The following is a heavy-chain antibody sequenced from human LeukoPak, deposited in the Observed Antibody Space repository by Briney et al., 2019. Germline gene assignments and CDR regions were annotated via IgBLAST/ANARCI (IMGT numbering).Heavy chain of an antibody. V-gene: IGHV1-69*01. D-gene: IGHD4-17*01. CDR2: IIPIFGTA. J-gene: IGHJ4*02. CDR3: ARVERNYGDYARPTDY. Sequence: SVKVSCKASGGTFSSYAISWVRQAPGQGLEWMGGIIPIFGTANYAQKFQGRVTITADESTSTAYMEPSSLRSEDTAVYYCARVERNYGDYARPTDYWGQGTLVTVSS. CDR1: GGTFSSYA.